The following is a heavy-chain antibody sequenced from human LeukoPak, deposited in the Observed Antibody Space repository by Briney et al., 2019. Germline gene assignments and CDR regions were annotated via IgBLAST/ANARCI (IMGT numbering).Heavy chain of an antibody. Sequence: GESLKISCKGSGYSFTSYWIGWVRQMPGKGLEWMGIIYPGDSDTRYSPSFQGQVTISADKSISTAYLRWSSLKASDTAMYYCARAYYYDSSGYLYYFDYWGQGTLVTVSS. CDR1: GYSFTSYW. J-gene: IGHJ4*02. CDR3: ARAYYYDSSGYLYYFDY. V-gene: IGHV5-51*01. D-gene: IGHD3-22*01. CDR2: IYPGDSDT.